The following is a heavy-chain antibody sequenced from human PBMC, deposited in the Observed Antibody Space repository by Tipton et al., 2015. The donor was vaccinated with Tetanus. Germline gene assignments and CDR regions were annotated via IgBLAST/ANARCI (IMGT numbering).Heavy chain of an antibody. CDR3: ARDRGDYIYYGMDV. CDR2: IDPNSGGT. D-gene: IGHD3-22*01. J-gene: IGHJ6*02. V-gene: IGHV1-2*02. CDR1: GYTFTGYY. Sequence: QMQLVQSGAEMKKPGASVKVSCKASGYTFTGYYIYWVRQAPGQGLEWMGWIDPNSGGTVYAQKFQGRVTMTRDTSISTAYMELRSLRSDDTAAFYCARDRGDYIYYGMDVWGPGTTVTVS.